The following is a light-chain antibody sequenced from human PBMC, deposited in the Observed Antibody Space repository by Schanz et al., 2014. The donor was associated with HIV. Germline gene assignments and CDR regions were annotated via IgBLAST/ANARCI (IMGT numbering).Light chain of an antibody. CDR1: SSNIGTHYD. Sequence: QSVLTQPPSVSGAPGQRVTISCTGSSSNIGTHYDVHWYQQLPGTAPKLLIYGNNNRPSGVPDRFSGSKSGTSASLAITGLQADDEADYYCQSFDSSLSGYVFGTGTKLTVL. CDR3: QSFDSSLSGYV. J-gene: IGLJ1*01. V-gene: IGLV1-40*01. CDR2: GNN.